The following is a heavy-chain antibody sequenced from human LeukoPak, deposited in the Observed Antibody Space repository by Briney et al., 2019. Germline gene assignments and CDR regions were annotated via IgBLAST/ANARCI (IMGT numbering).Heavy chain of an antibody. CDR1: GFTFSTFA. CDR3: VRDRNYYEALQRSY. J-gene: IGHJ4*02. V-gene: IGHV3-23*01. CDR2: ITGAGDTT. D-gene: IGHD3-3*01. Sequence: TGGSLRLSCAASGFTFSTFAMSWVRQDPGRGLEWASSITGAGDTTYYPESVKGRFTISRDNSKNTLYLQMNSLRVEDTALYFCVRDRNYYEALQRSYWGQGTLVTVSS.